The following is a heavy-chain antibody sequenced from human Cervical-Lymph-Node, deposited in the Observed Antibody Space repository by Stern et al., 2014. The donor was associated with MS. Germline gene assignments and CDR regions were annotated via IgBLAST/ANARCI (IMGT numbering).Heavy chain of an antibody. V-gene: IGHV3-33*01. J-gene: IGHJ5*02. CDR2: IRYDGSEK. CDR3: ARVGFSGSASFTT. CDR1: GFTFSSYD. Sequence: VPLVESAGGVVQPGRSLRLSCTASGFTFSSYDMHWVRQAPGKGLEWVAHIRYDGSEKHYADSVSGRFTISRDNSKTTVYLKRTSLRVGDTLVYSCARVGFSGSASFTTWGKGPLFTVPS. D-gene: IGHD5-12*01.